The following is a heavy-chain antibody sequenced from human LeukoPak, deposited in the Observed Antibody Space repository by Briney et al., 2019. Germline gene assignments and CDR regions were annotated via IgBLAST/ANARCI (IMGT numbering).Heavy chain of an antibody. CDR3: AKDRGMDRYSGSYSLLDY. J-gene: IGHJ4*02. CDR1: GFSFTTYW. Sequence: GGSLRLSCAASGFSFTTYWMSWVRQAPGKGLEWVSAISGSGGSTYYADSVKGRFAISRDNSKNTLYLQMNSLRAEDTAVYYCAKDRGMDRYSGSYSLLDYWGQGTLVTVSS. V-gene: IGHV3-23*01. D-gene: IGHD1-26*01. CDR2: ISGSGGST.